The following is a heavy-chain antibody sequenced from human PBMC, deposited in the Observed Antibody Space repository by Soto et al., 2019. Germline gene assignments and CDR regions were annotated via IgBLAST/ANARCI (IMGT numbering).Heavy chain of an antibody. Sequence: ASVKVSCKASGFLFSSHGVNWVRRAPGQGLEWIGWIGGYNGNTNYAQKFQGRVTMTTDTSTNTAYMELRSLRSDDMAMYYCASWAGQARDLGGPFDYWGQGTLVTVSS. J-gene: IGHJ4*02. CDR1: GFLFSSHG. CDR3: ASWAGQARDLGGPFDY. V-gene: IGHV1-18*03. D-gene: IGHD2-15*01. CDR2: IGGYNGNT.